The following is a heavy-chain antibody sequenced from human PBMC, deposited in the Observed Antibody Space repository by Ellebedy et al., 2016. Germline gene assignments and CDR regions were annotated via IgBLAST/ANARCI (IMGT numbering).Heavy chain of an antibody. V-gene: IGHV4-39*07. D-gene: IGHD4-23*01. Sequence: SETLSLTXTVSGGSISSSSSYWGWIRQPPGKGLEWIGSIYYSGSTYYNPSLKSRVTISVDTSKNQFSLKLSSVTAADTAVYYCARVTSMVKADYWGQGTLVTVSS. CDR2: IYYSGST. CDR3: ARVTSMVKADY. CDR1: GGSISSSSSY. J-gene: IGHJ4*02.